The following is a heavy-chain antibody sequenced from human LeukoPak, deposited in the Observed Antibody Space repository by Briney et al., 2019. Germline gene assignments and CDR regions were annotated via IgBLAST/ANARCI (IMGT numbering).Heavy chain of an antibody. CDR1: GDSISNYY. D-gene: IGHD6-19*01. J-gene: IGHJ3*02. CDR2: VYASGTT. Sequence: PSETLSLTCTVSGDSISNYYWSWIRQPPGKGLEWIGYVYASGTTSYNPSLKSRVSISVDTSKKQFSLNLRFETAADTAVYYCARPYTTGWYGAFNIWGQGAMVTVSS. V-gene: IGHV4-4*09. CDR3: ARPYTTGWYGAFNI.